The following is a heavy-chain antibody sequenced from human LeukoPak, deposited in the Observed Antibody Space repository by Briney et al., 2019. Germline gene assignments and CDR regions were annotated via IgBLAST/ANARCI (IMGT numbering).Heavy chain of an antibody. D-gene: IGHD6-19*01. CDR2: INHSGYT. CDR3: TRAVAGHPD. V-gene: IGHV4-34*01. CDR1: GVPFSNYY. Sequence: PSETLSLTCAVSGVPFSNYYWSWVRQSPRQGLEWIGEINHSGYTSYNPSLKSRVTMSIDTSKNQFSLILTSVTAADAGVYYCTRAVAGHPDWGQGTLVTVSS. J-gene: IGHJ4*02.